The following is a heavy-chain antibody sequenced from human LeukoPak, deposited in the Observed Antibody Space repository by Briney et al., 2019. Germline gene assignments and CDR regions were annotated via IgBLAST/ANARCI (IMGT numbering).Heavy chain of an antibody. CDR3: ATDGTEDVRKSSQFYVHYNYYAMDV. D-gene: IGHD3-16*01. CDR1: GYNFASYG. V-gene: IGHV1-18*01. CDR2: ISVANGDT. Sequence: ASVTVSCKSSGYNFASYGISWVRQAPGQGLEWIGWISVANGDTRYAQQLQDRVTLSTDTSATTAYMELTSLRSDDTAVYYCATDGTEDVRKSSQFYVHYNYYAMDVWGQGTTVTVSS. J-gene: IGHJ6*02.